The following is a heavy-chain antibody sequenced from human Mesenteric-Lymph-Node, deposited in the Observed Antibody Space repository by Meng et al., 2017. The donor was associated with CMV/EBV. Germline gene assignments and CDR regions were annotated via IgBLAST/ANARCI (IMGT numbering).Heavy chain of an antibody. J-gene: IGHJ3*02. V-gene: IGHV3-21*04. Sequence: GGSLRLSCAASGFTFSSYSMNWVRQAPGKGLEWLSSISTSGNYIYYADSVKGRFTMSRDNAKNSLYLQMNSLRTEDAALYYCARGGAYGSGAFDAFDIWGQGTMVTVSS. CDR3: ARGGAYGSGAFDAFDI. CDR1: GFTFSSYS. CDR2: ISTSGNYI. D-gene: IGHD3-10*01.